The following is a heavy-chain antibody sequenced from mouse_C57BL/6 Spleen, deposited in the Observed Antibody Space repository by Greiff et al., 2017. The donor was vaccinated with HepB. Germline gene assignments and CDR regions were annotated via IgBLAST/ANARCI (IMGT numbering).Heavy chain of an antibody. CDR3: ERFITTVGATDIDAMDY. CDR1: GFTFSDYG. V-gene: IGHV5-17*01. CDR2: ISSGSSTI. D-gene: IGHD1-1*01. J-gene: IGHJ4*01. Sequence: EVKLMESGGGLVKPGGSLKLSCAASGFTFSDYGMHWVRQAPEKGLEWVAYISSGSSTIYYADTVKGRFTISRDNDKNTLFLQMTSLRSEDTAMYYCERFITTVGATDIDAMDYWGQGTSVTVSS.